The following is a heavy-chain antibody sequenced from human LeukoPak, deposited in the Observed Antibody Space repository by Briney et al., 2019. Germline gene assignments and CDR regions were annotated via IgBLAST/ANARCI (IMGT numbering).Heavy chain of an antibody. J-gene: IGHJ6*03. D-gene: IGHD3-16*01. CDR1: GFTFSSYE. V-gene: IGHV3-48*03. Sequence: GGSLRLSCAVSGFTFSSYEMNWVRQAPGKGLEWVSYVSSSGSTVYYADSVKGQFTISRDNAENSLYLQMNSLRAEDTAVYYCVRVGLPGGYYYYMDVWGKGTTVTVSS. CDR3: VRVGLPGGYYYYMDV. CDR2: VSSSGSTV.